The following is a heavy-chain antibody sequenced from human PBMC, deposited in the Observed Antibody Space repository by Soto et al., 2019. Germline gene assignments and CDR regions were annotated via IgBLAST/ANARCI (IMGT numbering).Heavy chain of an antibody. J-gene: IGHJ4*02. Sequence: NPSETLSITCAVYGGSFSGYYWSWIRQPPGKGLEWIGEINHSGCTNYNPSLKSRVTISVDTSKNQFSLKLSSVTAADTAVYYCARGRGRKDYWGQGTPVTVSS. CDR2: INHSGCT. V-gene: IGHV4-34*01. CDR3: ARGRGRKDY. CDR1: GGSFSGYY.